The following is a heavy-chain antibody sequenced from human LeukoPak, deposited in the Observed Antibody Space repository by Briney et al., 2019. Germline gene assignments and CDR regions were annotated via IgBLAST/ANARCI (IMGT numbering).Heavy chain of an antibody. V-gene: IGHV2-5*02. J-gene: IGHJ4*02. CDR3: AHRPAPYISGWSSTFDY. CDR1: GFSFSTSGVG. CDR2: IYWDDDK. D-gene: IGHD6-19*01. Sequence: SGPTLVNPTQTLTLTCTFSGFSFSTSGVGVGWIRQPPVKALEWLALIYWDDDKRYSPSLKSRLTITKDTSKNQVVLTMTNMDPVDTATYYCAHRPAPYISGWSSTFDYWRQGTLVTVSS.